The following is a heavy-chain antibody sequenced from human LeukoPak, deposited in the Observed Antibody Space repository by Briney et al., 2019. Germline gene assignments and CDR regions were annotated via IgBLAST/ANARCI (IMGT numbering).Heavy chain of an antibody. CDR3: ARGRVWFDP. CDR2: INSDGSST. Sequence: WGSLRLSCAASGFTFSNYAMSWVRQAPGKGLVWVSRINSDGSSTSYADSVKGRFTISRDNAKNTLYLQMNSLRAEDTAVYYCARGRVWFDPWGQGTLVTVSS. V-gene: IGHV3-74*01. CDR1: GFTFSNYA. J-gene: IGHJ5*02.